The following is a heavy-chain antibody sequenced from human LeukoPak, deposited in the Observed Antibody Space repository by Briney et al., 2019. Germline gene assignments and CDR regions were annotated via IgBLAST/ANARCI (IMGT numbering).Heavy chain of an antibody. CDR1: GGSISSGDYY. CDR3: ARDSRYDFWKVGSYYYGMDV. J-gene: IGHJ6*02. V-gene: IGHV4-30-4*01. CDR2: IYYSGST. Sequence: SETLFLTCTVSGGSISSGDYYWSWIRQPPGKGLEWIGYIYYSGSTYYNPSLKSRVTISVDTSKNQFSLKLSSVTAADTAVYYCARDSRYDFWKVGSYYYGMDVWGQGTTVTVSS. D-gene: IGHD3-3*01.